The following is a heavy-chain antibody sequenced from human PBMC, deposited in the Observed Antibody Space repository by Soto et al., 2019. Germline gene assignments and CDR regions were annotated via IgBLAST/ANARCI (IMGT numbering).Heavy chain of an antibody. CDR3: ARSYRRGGYSGYHPLDY. D-gene: IGHD5-12*01. CDR1: GYTFTSYD. Sequence: QVQLVQSGAEVKKPGASVKVSCKASGYTFTSYDINWVRQATGQGLEWMGWMNPNSGNTGYAQKFQGRVTMTRNTYISTAYMEVSSLRSEDTAVYYCARSYRRGGYSGYHPLDYWGQGTLVTVSS. J-gene: IGHJ4*02. V-gene: IGHV1-8*01. CDR2: MNPNSGNT.